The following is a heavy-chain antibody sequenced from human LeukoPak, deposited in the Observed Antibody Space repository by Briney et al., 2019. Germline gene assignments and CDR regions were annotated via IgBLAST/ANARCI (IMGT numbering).Heavy chain of an antibody. CDR1: GDSVSSNSAA. Sequence: SQTLSLTCAISGDSVSSNSAAWNWIRQSPSRGLEWLGRTYYKSKWYNDYAVSVKSRIIINPDTSKNQFSLQLNSVTPEDTAVYYCAREGASNSYPYSSGYYGIDYWGQGTLVTVSS. CDR3: AREGASNSYPYSSGYYGIDY. J-gene: IGHJ4*02. V-gene: IGHV6-1*01. CDR2: TYYKSKWYN. D-gene: IGHD6-19*01.